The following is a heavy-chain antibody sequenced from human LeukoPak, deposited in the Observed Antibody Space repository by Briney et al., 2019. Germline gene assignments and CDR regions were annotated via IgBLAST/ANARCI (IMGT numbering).Heavy chain of an antibody. V-gene: IGHV4-39*07. CDR3: ARTKLNYYGSGSYSY. D-gene: IGHD3-10*01. CDR2: IYYSGST. Sequence: TPSETLSLTCTVSGGSISSSSYYWGWLRQPPGKGLEWIASIYYSGSTYYNPSLKSRVTISVDTSKNQFSLKLSSVTAADTAVYYCARTKLNYYGSGSYSYWGQGTLVTVSS. J-gene: IGHJ4*02. CDR1: GGSISSSSYY.